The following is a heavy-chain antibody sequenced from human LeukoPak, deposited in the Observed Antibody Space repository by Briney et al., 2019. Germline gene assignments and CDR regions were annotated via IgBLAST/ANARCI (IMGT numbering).Heavy chain of an antibody. D-gene: IGHD3-22*01. CDR1: GYTFTGYY. Sequence: GASVKVSCKASGYTFTGYYMHWVRQAPGRGLEWMGWINPNGGGTNYAQKFQGRVTMTRDTSISTAYMELSRLRSDDTAVYYCARGPRGYYYDSSPVDYWGQGTLVTVSS. CDR2: INPNGGGT. CDR3: ARGPRGYYYDSSPVDY. V-gene: IGHV1-2*02. J-gene: IGHJ4*02.